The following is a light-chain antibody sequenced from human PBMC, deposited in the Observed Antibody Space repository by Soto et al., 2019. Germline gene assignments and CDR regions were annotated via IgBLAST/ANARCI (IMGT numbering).Light chain of an antibody. CDR1: SSDVGGYNY. CDR2: EVS. Sequence: QSVLTQPASVSGSPGQSITISCTGTSSDVGGYNYVSWYQQHPGKAPKLMIYEVSNRPSGVSNRFYGSKSGNTASLTISGLQAEDEADYYCSSYTSSSTYVVFGGGTK. CDR3: SSYTSSSTYVV. J-gene: IGLJ2*01. V-gene: IGLV2-14*01.